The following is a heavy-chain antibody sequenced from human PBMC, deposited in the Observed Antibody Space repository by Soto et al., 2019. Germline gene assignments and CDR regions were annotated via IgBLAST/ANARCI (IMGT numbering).Heavy chain of an antibody. CDR3: ARVYDSSGYYLQYFQH. J-gene: IGHJ1*01. CDR2: IIPIFGTA. D-gene: IGHD3-22*01. V-gene: IGHV1-69*13. Sequence: WASVKVSCKASGGTFSSYAISWVRQAPGQGLEWMGGIIPIFGTANYAQKFQGRVTITADESTSTAYMELSSLRSEDTAVYYCARVYDSSGYYLQYFQHWGQGTPVTAPQ. CDR1: GGTFSSYA.